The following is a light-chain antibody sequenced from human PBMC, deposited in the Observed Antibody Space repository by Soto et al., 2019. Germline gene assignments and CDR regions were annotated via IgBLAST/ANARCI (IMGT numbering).Light chain of an antibody. CDR1: QNVDSNY. J-gene: IGKJ4*01. CDR2: GAS. Sequence: VLRQSPVTLALSPGERATLSCRASQNVDSNYLAWYQQKPGQAPRIIIFGASSRAPGIPDRFSGSGSGTDFTLTISRLESEDFAVYYCQQYVSSPVTFGGGTKVDIK. CDR3: QQYVSSPVT. V-gene: IGKV3-20*01.